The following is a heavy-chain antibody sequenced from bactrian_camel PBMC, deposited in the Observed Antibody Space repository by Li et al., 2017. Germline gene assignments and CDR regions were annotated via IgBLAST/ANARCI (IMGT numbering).Heavy chain of an antibody. D-gene: IGHD5*01. CDR1: DYTFRRYC. J-gene: IGHJ4*01. V-gene: IGHV3S6*01. CDR2: IERDGITT. Sequence: VQLVESGGGSVRAGGSLRLSCATSKHRDYTFRRYCYVWFRDAPGKAREMVAAIERDGITTYAEAVKGRFTVSKDSAKNTLYLQMNNLKPEDTAMCFCAATTDCYPSPEYNYWGQGTQVTVS. CDR3: AATTDCYPSPEYNY.